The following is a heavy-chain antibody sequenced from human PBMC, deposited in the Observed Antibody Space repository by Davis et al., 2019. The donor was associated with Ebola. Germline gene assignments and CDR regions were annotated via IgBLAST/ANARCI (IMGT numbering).Heavy chain of an antibody. D-gene: IGHD3-22*01. Sequence: AASVKVSCKASGYTFTGYYMHWVRQAPGQGLEWMGIINPSGGSTSYAQKFQGRVTMTRDTSTSTVYMELSSLRSEDTAVYYCGRYYYDSSGYYFIDYWGQGTLVTVSS. V-gene: IGHV1-46*01. CDR1: GYTFTGYY. CDR3: GRYYYDSSGYYFIDY. CDR2: INPSGGST. J-gene: IGHJ4*02.